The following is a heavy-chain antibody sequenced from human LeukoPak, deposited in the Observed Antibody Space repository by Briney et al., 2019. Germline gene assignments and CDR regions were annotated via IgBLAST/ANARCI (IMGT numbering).Heavy chain of an antibody. Sequence: ASVKVSCKASGYTFIHYGITWVRQAPGQRLEWMGWSSPYNVKTNYAQKLQGRVTMTTDTSTNTAYMELRSLRSDDTAVYYCARGGIDIVTVPVSNWFDPWGQGTLVTVSS. CDR2: SSPYNVKT. CDR1: GYTFIHYG. CDR3: ARGGIDIVTVPVSNWFDP. J-gene: IGHJ5*02. D-gene: IGHD2/OR15-2a*01. V-gene: IGHV1-18*01.